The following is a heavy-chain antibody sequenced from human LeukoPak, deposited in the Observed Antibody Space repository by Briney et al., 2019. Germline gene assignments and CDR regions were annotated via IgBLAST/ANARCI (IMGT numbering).Heavy chain of an antibody. CDR1: GGTFSSYA. J-gene: IGHJ4*02. Sequence: SVKISCKASGGTFSSYAIIWVRQAPGQGLEWMGGIIPIFGTANYAQKFQGRVTITADESTSTAYMELSSLRSEDTAVYYCARDAGEMATSTFDYWGQGHLDTVSS. CDR3: ARDAGEMATSTFDY. D-gene: IGHD5-24*01. V-gene: IGHV1-69*13. CDR2: IIPIFGTA.